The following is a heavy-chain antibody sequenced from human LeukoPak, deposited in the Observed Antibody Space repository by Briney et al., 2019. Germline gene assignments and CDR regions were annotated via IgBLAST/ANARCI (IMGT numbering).Heavy chain of an antibody. V-gene: IGHV3-74*01. CDR2: INSDGSST. D-gene: IGHD5-18*01. J-gene: IGHJ4*02. Sequence: GGSLRLSCAASGFTFSTYWMHWVRQPPGKGLLWVSRINSDGSSTSCADSVKGRFTISRDNAKNTLYLQMNSLRAEDTALYYCARDPPGNTALDYWGQGTLVTVPS. CDR3: ARDPPGNTALDY. CDR1: GFTFSTYW.